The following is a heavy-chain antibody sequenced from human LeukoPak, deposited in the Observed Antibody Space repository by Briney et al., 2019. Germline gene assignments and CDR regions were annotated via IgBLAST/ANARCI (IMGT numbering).Heavy chain of an antibody. J-gene: IGHJ4*02. CDR2: MNQDGSEI. Sequence: GGSLRLSCTASGFTFSRYWMSWVRQAPGKGLEWVANMNQDGSEIYHVASVKDRFTISRDNAKNSLYLQMNSLRAEDTAVYYCARSDGSSWYSLHEYWGQGTLVTASS. CDR1: GFTFSRYW. CDR3: ARSDGSSWYSLHEY. V-gene: IGHV3-7*01. D-gene: IGHD6-13*01.